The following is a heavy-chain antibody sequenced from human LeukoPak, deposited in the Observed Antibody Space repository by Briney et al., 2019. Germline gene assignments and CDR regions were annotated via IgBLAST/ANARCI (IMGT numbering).Heavy chain of an antibody. J-gene: IGHJ4*02. D-gene: IGHD5/OR15-5a*01. CDR3: ETGIWKSVSVQYHFDS. CDR2: INAGNGKI. V-gene: IGHV1-3*01. CDR1: GYTFTNYA. Sequence: GSVKVSCAASGYTFTNYAMQWVRQAPGQRLEWMAWINAGNGKIKYSQKLQGRVTISRDTSASTTYMELSSLRAEDTAVYYCETGIWKSVSVQYHFDSWGQGTLVTVSS.